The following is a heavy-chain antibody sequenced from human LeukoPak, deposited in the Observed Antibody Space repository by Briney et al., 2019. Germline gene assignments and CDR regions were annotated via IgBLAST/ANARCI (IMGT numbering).Heavy chain of an antibody. V-gene: IGHV1-46*01. CDR1: GYTFTSYY. J-gene: IGHJ5*02. Sequence: ASVKLSCKASGYTFTSYYMNWVRQAPGQELECMGIINPSGGSTSYAQKFQGRVTMTRDTSTSTVYMELSSLRSEDTAVYYCARALIAALDWFDPWGLGTLVTVSS. CDR3: ARALIAALDWFDP. CDR2: INPSGGST. D-gene: IGHD6-6*01.